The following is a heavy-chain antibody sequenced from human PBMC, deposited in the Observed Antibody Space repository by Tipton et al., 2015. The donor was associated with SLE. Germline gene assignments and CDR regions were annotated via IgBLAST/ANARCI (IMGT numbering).Heavy chain of an antibody. J-gene: IGHJ4*02. CDR3: ASTGDSSGYYGN. CDR1: GYSISRGYY. V-gene: IGHV4-38-2*01. D-gene: IGHD3-22*01. Sequence: LRLSCAVSGYSISRGYYWGGIRPPPGKGLEWIGSIHYSGSTNDNPSLQSRVSISGDTSRNQFSLTLTSVTAADTAIYYCASTGDSSGYYGNWGQGTLVTVSS. CDR2: IHYSGST.